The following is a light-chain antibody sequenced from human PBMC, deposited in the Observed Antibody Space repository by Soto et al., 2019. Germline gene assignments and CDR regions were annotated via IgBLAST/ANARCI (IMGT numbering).Light chain of an antibody. CDR1: QSISSY. CDR3: QQLHGYPIT. J-gene: IGKJ5*01. Sequence: DLQRTQSPSSLSSSVGYRVTITCRASQSISSYLNWYQQKPGKAPKLLIYAASSLQSGVPSRFSGSGSGTDFTLTISSLQPEDFATYYCQQLHGYPITFGQGTRLEIK. CDR2: AAS. V-gene: IGKV1-39*01.